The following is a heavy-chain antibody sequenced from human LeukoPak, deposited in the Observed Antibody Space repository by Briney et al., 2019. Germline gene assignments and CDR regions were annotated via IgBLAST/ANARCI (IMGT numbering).Heavy chain of an antibody. D-gene: IGHD6-13*01. CDR3: ARWEAAAGTRWFDP. J-gene: IGHJ5*02. CDR1: GGSFSGYY. V-gene: IGHV4-34*01. CDR2: INHSGST. Sequence: SETLSLTCAVYGGSFSGYYWSWIRQPPGKGLEWIGEINHSGSTNYNPALKSRVTISVDTSKKQFSLKLSSVTAADKDVYYCARWEAAAGTRWFDPWGQGTLVTVSS.